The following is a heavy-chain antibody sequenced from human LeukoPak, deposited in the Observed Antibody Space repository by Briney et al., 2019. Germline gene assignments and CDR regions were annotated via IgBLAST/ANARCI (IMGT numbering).Heavy chain of an antibody. CDR3: APPPDYDILTGYYKRSYY. V-gene: IGHV3-23*01. Sequence: PGGSLRLSCAASGFTFSSYAMSWVRQAPGKGLEWVSAISGSGGSTYYADSVKGRFTISRDNSKNTLYLQMNSLRAEDTAVYYCAPPPDYDILTGYYKRSYYWGQGTLVTVSS. J-gene: IGHJ4*02. D-gene: IGHD3-9*01. CDR1: GFTFSSYA. CDR2: ISGSGGST.